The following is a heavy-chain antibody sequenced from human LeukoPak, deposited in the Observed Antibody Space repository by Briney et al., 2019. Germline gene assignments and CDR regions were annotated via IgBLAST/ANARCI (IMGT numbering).Heavy chain of an antibody. CDR3: ARGTNWGGDDAFDI. CDR2: ISSNGGST. V-gene: IGHV3-64*01. J-gene: IGHJ3*02. CDR1: GFTFSSYA. D-gene: IGHD7-27*01. Sequence: QPGGSLRLSCAASGFTFSSYAMHWVRQAPGKGLEYVSAISSNGGSTYYANSVKGRFTISRDNSKNSLYLQMTSLRAEDTAVYYCARGTNWGGDDAFDIWGQGTMVTVSS.